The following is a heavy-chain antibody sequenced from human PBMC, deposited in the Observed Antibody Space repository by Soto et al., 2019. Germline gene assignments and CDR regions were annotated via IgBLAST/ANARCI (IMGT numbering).Heavy chain of an antibody. V-gene: IGHV1-18*01. Sequence: QIQLVQSGAEVKKPGASVKVSRKTSGFTFTSFDFTWVRQAPGQGLEWMGCISAFNGNINYAQKFQGRVTMTTDISTSTVYLELRSLRSDDSAVYYCARGGWEPHDSWGQGTLVTVSS. CDR3: ARGGWEPHDS. CDR1: GFTFTSFD. J-gene: IGHJ4*02. D-gene: IGHD1-26*01. CDR2: ISAFNGNI.